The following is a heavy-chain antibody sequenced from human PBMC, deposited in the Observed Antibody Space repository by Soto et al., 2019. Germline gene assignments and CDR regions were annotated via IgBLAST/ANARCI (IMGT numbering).Heavy chain of an antibody. Sequence: PGGSLRLSCAASGFTFISYSMSWVRQAPGKWLEWVAHITASGGTTYYADSVKGRFTISRDTSRNTLYLQMNSLRAEDTALYYCAKCMRAYWNYHTHHIWGQGTMVTVSS. J-gene: IGHJ3*02. CDR1: GFTFISYS. D-gene: IGHD1-7*01. CDR3: AKCMRAYWNYHTHHI. V-gene: IGHV3-23*01. CDR2: ITASGGTT.